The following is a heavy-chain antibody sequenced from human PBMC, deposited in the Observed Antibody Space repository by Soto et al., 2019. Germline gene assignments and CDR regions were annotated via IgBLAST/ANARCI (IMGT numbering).Heavy chain of an antibody. D-gene: IGHD2-8*01. CDR3: ARGGCTNGVCYTFHFDY. Sequence: PSETLSLTCTVSGGSISSGGYYWSWIRQHPGKGLEWIGYIYYSGSTYYNPSLKSRVTISVDTSKNQFSLKLSSVTAADTAVYYRARGGCTNGVCYTFHFDYWVQGTLVTVSS. V-gene: IGHV4-31*03. CDR2: IYYSGST. J-gene: IGHJ4*02. CDR1: GGSISSGGYY.